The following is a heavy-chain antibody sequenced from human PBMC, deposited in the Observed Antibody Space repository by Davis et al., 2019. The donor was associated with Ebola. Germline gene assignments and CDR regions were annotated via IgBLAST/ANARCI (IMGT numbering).Heavy chain of an antibody. CDR1: GGTFSSYA. Sequence: ASVKVSCKASGGTFSSYAISWVRQAPGQGLEWMGWISAYNGNTNYAQKLQGRVTMTTDTSTSTAYMELSSLRSEDTAVYYCARDLRRAAAGTGYFDYWGQGTLVTVSS. D-gene: IGHD6-13*01. CDR3: ARDLRRAAAGTGYFDY. V-gene: IGHV1-18*01. J-gene: IGHJ4*02. CDR2: ISAYNGNT.